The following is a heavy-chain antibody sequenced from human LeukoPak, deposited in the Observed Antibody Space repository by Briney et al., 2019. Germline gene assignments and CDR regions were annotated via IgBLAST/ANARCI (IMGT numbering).Heavy chain of an antibody. V-gene: IGHV3-30-3*01. CDR1: GFTFSSYA. CDR2: ISYDGSNK. Sequence: GRSLRLSCAASGFTFSSYAMHWVRQAPGKGLEWVAVISYDGSNKYYADSVKGRFTISRDNSKNTLYLQMNSLRAEDTAVYYCARSRKASGSYFDYWGQGTLVTVSS. J-gene: IGHJ4*02. D-gene: IGHD1-26*01. CDR3: ARSRKASGSYFDY.